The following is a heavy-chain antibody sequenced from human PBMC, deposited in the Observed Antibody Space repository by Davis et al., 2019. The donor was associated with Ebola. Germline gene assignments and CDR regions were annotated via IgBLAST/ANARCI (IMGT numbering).Heavy chain of an antibody. J-gene: IGHJ6*02. D-gene: IGHD3-10*01. CDR3: ARGHGSGSNYYYYYGMDV. Sequence: AASVKVSCKASGYTFTSYGISWVRQAPGQGLEWMGGIIPIFGTANYAQKFQGRVTITADKSASTAYMELSSLRSEDTAVYYCARGHGSGSNYYYYYGMDVWGQGTTVTVSS. CDR2: IIPIFGTA. CDR1: GYTFTSYG. V-gene: IGHV1-69*06.